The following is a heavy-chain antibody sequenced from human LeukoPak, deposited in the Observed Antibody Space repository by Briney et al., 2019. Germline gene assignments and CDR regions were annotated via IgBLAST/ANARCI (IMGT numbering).Heavy chain of an antibody. CDR3: ARGEINTGAFDI. V-gene: IGHV1-69*13. J-gene: IGHJ3*02. Sequence: SVKVSCKASGGTFSSYAISWVRQAPGQGLEWMGGIIPIFGTANYAQKFQGRVTITADESTSTAYMELSSLRSEDTAVYYCARGEINTGAFDIWGQGTMVTVSS. CDR2: IIPIFGTA. CDR1: GGTFSSYA.